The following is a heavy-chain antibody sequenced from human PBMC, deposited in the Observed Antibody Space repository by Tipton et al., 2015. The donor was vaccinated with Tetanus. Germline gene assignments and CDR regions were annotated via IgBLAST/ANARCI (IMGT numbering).Heavy chain of an antibody. CDR3: ARTTYYFDPSGPNDAFDI. V-gene: IGHV5-51*01. D-gene: IGHD3-22*01. Sequence: VQLVQSGAEVRKPGDSLKISCKGSGYRFTDYWIGWVRQMPGQGLEWMGSISPGDSDTRYNPSFQGPVTMSADKSITTAYLQWSSLKASDTAMYYCARTTYYFDPSGPNDAFDIWGQGTMVTVSA. J-gene: IGHJ3*02. CDR1: GYRFTDYW. CDR2: ISPGDSDT.